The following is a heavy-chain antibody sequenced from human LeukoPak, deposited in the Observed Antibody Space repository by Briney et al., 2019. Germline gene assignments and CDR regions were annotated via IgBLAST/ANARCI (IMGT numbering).Heavy chain of an antibody. Sequence: GGSLRLSCAASGFTFNSYAMHWVRQAPGKGLEWVAVISYDGSNKHHADPVKGRLTISRDNSKNTMYLQMNSLRIEDTAVYYCARDRGWAFDIWGQGTMVTVSS. V-gene: IGHV3-30-3*01. CDR3: ARDRGWAFDI. CDR2: ISYDGSNK. CDR1: GFTFNSYA. J-gene: IGHJ3*02.